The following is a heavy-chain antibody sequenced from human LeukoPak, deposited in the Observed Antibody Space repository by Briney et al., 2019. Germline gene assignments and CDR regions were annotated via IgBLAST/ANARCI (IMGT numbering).Heavy chain of an antibody. D-gene: IGHD6-13*01. Sequence: GGSLRLSCAASGFTVSSNYMSWVRQAPGKGLEWVSVIFSASYTFYADSVKGRFTISRDSSKNTLYLQMNSLRAEDTAIYYCARDPGHNVWYGDNWGQGTLVTVSS. J-gene: IGHJ4*02. CDR3: ARDPGHNVWYGDN. CDR1: GFTVSSNY. CDR2: IFSASYT. V-gene: IGHV3-53*01.